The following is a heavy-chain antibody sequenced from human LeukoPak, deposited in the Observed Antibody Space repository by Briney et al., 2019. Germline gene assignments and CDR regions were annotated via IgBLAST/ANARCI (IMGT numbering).Heavy chain of an antibody. CDR2: IIPILGIA. V-gene: IGHV1-69*04. J-gene: IGHJ6*02. Sequence: SVKVSCKASGGTFSSYAISWVRQAPGQGLEWTGRIIPILGIANYAQKFQGRVTITADKSTSTAYMELSSLRSEDTAVYYCARVLEWLSARYYGMDVWGQGTTVTVSS. CDR3: ARVLEWLSARYYGMDV. D-gene: IGHD3-3*01. CDR1: GGTFSSYA.